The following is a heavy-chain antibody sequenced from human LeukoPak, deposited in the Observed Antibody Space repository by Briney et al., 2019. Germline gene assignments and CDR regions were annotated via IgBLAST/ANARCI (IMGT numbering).Heavy chain of an antibody. V-gene: IGHV4-34*01. CDR3: ARIPQGGEPVDFDY. J-gene: IGHJ4*02. Sequence: SETLSLTCAVYGGSFSGYYWSWIRQPPGKGLEWIGEINHSGSTNYNPSLKSRVTISVDTSKNQFSLKLSSVTAADTAVYYCARIPQGGEPVDFDYWGQGTLVTVSS. CDR2: INHSGST. D-gene: IGHD2-21*01. CDR1: GGSFSGYY.